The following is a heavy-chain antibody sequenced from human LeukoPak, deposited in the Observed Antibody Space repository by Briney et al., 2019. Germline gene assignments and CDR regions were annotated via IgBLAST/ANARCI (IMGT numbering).Heavy chain of an antibody. V-gene: IGHV4-34*01. J-gene: IGHJ4*02. Sequence: PSETLSLTCAVYGGSFSGYYWSWIRQPPGKGLEWIGEINHSGSTNYNPSLKSRVTISVDTSKNQFSLKLSSVTAADTAVYYCAKHDYGDYVPVDYWGQGTLVTVSS. CDR3: AKHDYGDYVPVDY. D-gene: IGHD4-17*01. CDR1: GGSFSGYY. CDR2: INHSGST.